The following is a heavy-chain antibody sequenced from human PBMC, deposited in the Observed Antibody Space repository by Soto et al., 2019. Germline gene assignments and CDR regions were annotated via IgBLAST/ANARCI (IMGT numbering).Heavy chain of an antibody. CDR1: GFTVSSNY. V-gene: IGHV3-66*01. J-gene: IGHJ4*02. CDR3: ARSNFHCSSTSCSINQIDY. D-gene: IGHD2-2*01. Sequence: GGSLRLSCAASGFTVSSNYMSWVRQAPGKGLEWVSVIYSGGSTYYADSVKGRFTISRDNSKNTLYLQMNSLRAEDTAVYYCARSNFHCSSTSCSINQIDYWGQGTLVTVSS. CDR2: IYSGGST.